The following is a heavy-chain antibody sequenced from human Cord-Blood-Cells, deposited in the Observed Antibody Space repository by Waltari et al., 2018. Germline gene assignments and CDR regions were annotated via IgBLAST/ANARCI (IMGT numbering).Heavy chain of an antibody. CDR2: MNRDGSST. Sequence: EVQLVESGGGLVQPGGSLRLSCAASGFTFSSYWMHWVRQAPGKGLVVVSLMNRDGSSTSYADSVKGQFTISGDNAKSTLYLQMNSLRAEDTAVYYWARAAIPSIAARPDWFDPWGQGTLVTVSS. J-gene: IGHJ5*02. V-gene: IGHV3-74*01. CDR1: GFTFSSYW. CDR3: ARAAIPSIAARPDWFDP. D-gene: IGHD6-6*01.